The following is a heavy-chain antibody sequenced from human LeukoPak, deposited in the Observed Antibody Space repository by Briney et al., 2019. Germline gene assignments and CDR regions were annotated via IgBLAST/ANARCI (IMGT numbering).Heavy chain of an antibody. J-gene: IGHJ6*02. Sequence: GGSLRLSCAASGFILSNYRMNWVRQAPGKGLEWVSYISSSGNSREYADSVKGRFTISRDNARDSLHLQMNSLRVEDTAVYYCAREGYDYVWRTTEQDGMDVWGQGTTVTVSS. CDR1: GFILSNYR. CDR3: AREGYDYVWRTTEQDGMDV. V-gene: IGHV3-48*04. CDR2: ISSSGNSR. D-gene: IGHD3-16*01.